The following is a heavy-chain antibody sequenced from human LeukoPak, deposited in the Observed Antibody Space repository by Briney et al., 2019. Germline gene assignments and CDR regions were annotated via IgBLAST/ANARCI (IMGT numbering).Heavy chain of an antibody. CDR3: AKELGYCRSPSCLTPRGFDY. J-gene: IGHJ4*02. Sequence: GGSLRLYCAASGFTFSSYGMHWVRQAPGKGLEWVAVIWYDGSNKYYADSVKGRFTISTDNSKNTLYLQMNSLRAEDTAVYYCAKELGYCRSPSCLTPRGFDYWGQGTLVTVSS. V-gene: IGHV3-33*06. D-gene: IGHD2-2*01. CDR1: GFTFSSYG. CDR2: IWYDGSNK.